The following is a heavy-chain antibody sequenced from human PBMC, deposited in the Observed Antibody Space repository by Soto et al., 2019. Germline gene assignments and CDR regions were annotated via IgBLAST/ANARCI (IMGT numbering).Heavy chain of an antibody. CDR3: ARVPLGYSSSHYFDF. CDR2: IYHSGST. J-gene: IGHJ4*02. Sequence: SETLSLTCAVSGHSISSGFYYWGWIRQPPGKGLEWIGSIYHSGSTYYNASLKSRVTISVDTSKHQFSLKLSSVTAADTAVYYCARVPLGYSSSHYFDFWGQGALVTVSS. D-gene: IGHD6-6*01. V-gene: IGHV4-38-2*01. CDR1: GHSISSGFYY.